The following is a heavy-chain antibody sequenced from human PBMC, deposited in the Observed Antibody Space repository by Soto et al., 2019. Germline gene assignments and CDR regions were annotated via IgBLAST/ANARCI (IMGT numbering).Heavy chain of an antibody. CDR1: GFTLTSYG. V-gene: IGHV3-30*18. J-gene: IGHJ4*02. Sequence: GGSLRLSCAASGFTLTSYGMHWVRQAPGKGLERVAVISYDGNNKYYADSVKGRFTISRDKSKNRLYLQMNSLRAEDTAVYYCAKDRRPHEYCSGGTSYNGFAYWGQGTLVTV. D-gene: IGHD2-15*01. CDR3: AKDRRPHEYCSGGTSYNGFAY. CDR2: ISYDGNNK.